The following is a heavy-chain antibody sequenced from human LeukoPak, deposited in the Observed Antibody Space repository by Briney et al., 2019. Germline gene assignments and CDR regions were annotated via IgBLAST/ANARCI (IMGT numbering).Heavy chain of an antibody. CDR2: IYYSGST. CDR3: ARDRAVEMATIQEGFDI. Sequence: PSETLSLTCTVSGGSISSYYWSWIRQPPGKGLEWIGYIYYSGSTNYNPSLKSRGTISVDTSKNQFSLKLSSVTAADTAVYYCARDRAVEMATIQEGFDIWGQGTMVTVSS. J-gene: IGHJ3*02. CDR1: GGSISSYY. D-gene: IGHD5-24*01. V-gene: IGHV4-59*01.